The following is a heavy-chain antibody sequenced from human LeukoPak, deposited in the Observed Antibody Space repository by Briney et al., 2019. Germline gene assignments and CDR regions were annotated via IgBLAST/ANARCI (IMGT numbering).Heavy chain of an antibody. V-gene: IGHV4-39*01. Sequence: SETLSLTCTVSGGSIRNSNYYWGWLRQPPGKRLEWIGSIYDSGSTYHNPSLKSRVTISVDTSMNQFSLKLSSVTAADTAVYYCARQCSGGSCYLRGDFDYWGQGTLVTVSS. CDR2: IYDSGST. CDR3: ARQCSGGSCYLRGDFDY. J-gene: IGHJ4*02. D-gene: IGHD2-15*01. CDR1: GGSIRNSNYY.